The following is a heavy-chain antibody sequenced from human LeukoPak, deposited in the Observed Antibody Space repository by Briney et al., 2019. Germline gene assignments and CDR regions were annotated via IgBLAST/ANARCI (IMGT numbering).Heavy chain of an antibody. D-gene: IGHD3-10*01. J-gene: IGHJ4*02. Sequence: SLTLSLTCTVSGASIRNDNYYWSWVRQHPGKGLEWIGYIYYSGSTYYNPSLKSRVTLLVDSSKSHFSLKLTSVSTADTAVYYCARLYGSGKNYFDYWGQGTLVTVSS. CDR1: GASIRNDNYY. CDR3: ARLYGSGKNYFDY. V-gene: IGHV4-31*03. CDR2: IYYSGST.